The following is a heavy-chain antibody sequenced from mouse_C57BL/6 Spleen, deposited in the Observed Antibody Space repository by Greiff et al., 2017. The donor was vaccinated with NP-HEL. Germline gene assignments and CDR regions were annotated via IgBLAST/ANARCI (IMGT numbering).Heavy chain of an antibody. CDR3: AREVTTVVAPFAY. Sequence: QVQLQQSGAELVRPGTSVKVSCKASGYAFTNYLIEWVKQRPGQGLEWIGVINPGSGGTNYNEKFKGKATLTADKSSSTAYMQRSSLTSEDSAVYFCAREVTTVVAPFAYWGQGTLVTVSA. CDR1: GYAFTNYL. CDR2: INPGSGGT. D-gene: IGHD1-1*01. J-gene: IGHJ3*01. V-gene: IGHV1-54*01.